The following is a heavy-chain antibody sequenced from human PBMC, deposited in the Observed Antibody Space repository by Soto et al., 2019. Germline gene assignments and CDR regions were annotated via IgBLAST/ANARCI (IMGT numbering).Heavy chain of an antibody. CDR2: ISGSDGTT. J-gene: IGHJ4*02. Sequence: VQLLESGGGLVQPGGSLRLSCAASGFTFSTSAMNWVRQAPGKGLEWVSTISGSDGTTYYADSVRGRFTISRDNSKSTLFLQMNSLRADDTAVYYCAREYQMSFWGQGALVTVSS. CDR3: AREYQMSF. CDR1: GFTFSTSA. V-gene: IGHV3-23*01.